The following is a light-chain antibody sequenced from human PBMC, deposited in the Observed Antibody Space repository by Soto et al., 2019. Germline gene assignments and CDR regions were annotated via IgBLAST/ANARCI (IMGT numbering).Light chain of an antibody. Sequence: QSVLTQPPSVSAAPGQKVTISCSGSSSNIGNNYVSWYQQLPGTAPKLLIYDNNKRPSGIPDRFSGSKSGTSATLGITGLQTGDEADYYCGTWDSSLRPLWVFGGGTQLTVL. V-gene: IGLV1-51*01. CDR3: GTWDSSLRPLWV. CDR2: DNN. CDR1: SSNIGNNY. J-gene: IGLJ3*02.